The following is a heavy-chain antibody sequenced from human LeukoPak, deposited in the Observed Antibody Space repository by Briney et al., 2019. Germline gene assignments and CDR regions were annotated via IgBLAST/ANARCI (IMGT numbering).Heavy chain of an antibody. CDR1: GYTLTELS. Sequence: GASVKVSCKVSGYTLTELSMHWVRQAPGKGLEWMGGFDPEDGETIYAQKFQGRVTMTEDTSTDTAYMELSSLRSEDTAVYYCAKYDILTGYNWFDPWGQGTLVTVSS. CDR2: FDPEDGET. CDR3: AKYDILTGYNWFDP. J-gene: IGHJ5*02. V-gene: IGHV1-24*01. D-gene: IGHD3-9*01.